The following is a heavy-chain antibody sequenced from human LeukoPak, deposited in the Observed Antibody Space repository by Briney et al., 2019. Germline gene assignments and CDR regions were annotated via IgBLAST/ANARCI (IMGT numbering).Heavy chain of an antibody. CDR2: IYSGGST. J-gene: IGHJ3*02. Sequence: GGSLKLSCAGSEFSVGSNYMTWVRQAPGKGLEWVSLIYSGGSTYYADSVKGRFTISRDNSKNTLYLQMNSLRAEDTAVYYCAKDRGGLDGIGDAFDIWGQGTMVTVSS. V-gene: IGHV3-66*01. D-gene: IGHD3-10*01. CDR3: AKDRGGLDGIGDAFDI. CDR1: EFSVGSNY.